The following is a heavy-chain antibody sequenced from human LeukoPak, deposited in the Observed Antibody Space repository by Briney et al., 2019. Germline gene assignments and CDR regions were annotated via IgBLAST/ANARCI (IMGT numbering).Heavy chain of an antibody. CDR2: IYYSGST. Sequence: SETLSLTCTVSGGSISSGGYCWSWIRQHPGKGLEWIGYIYYSGSTYYNPSLKSRVTISVDTSKNQFSLKLSSVTAADTAVYYCARVPVVYSGYDYGSFVSCGQGTLVTVSS. CDR3: ARVPVVYSGYDYGSFVS. V-gene: IGHV4-31*03. D-gene: IGHD5-12*01. CDR1: GGSISSGGYC. J-gene: IGHJ4*02.